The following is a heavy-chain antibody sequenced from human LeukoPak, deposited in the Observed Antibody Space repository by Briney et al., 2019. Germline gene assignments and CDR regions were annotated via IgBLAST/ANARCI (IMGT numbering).Heavy chain of an antibody. J-gene: IGHJ4*02. V-gene: IGHV3-7*01. Sequence: GGSLRLSCVASGFPFSSYWMTWVRQAPGKGLEWVANIKQDGSKKSYVDSVKGRFTISRDNAKNSLYLQMDSLRAEDTAIYYCAKIPSATESFDYWGQGTLVTVSS. CDR3: AKIPSATESFDY. D-gene: IGHD5-12*01. CDR1: GFPFSSYW. CDR2: IKQDGSKK.